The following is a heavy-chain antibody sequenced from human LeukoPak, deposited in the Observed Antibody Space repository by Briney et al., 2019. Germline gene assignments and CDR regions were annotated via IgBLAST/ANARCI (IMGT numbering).Heavy chain of an antibody. D-gene: IGHD5-18*01. CDR3: AREPDTAMAYGMDV. CDR2: IIPIFGIA. CDR1: GGTFSSYA. J-gene: IGHJ6*02. Sequence: GASVKVSCKASGGTFSSYAISWVRQAPGQGLEWMGRIIPIFGIANYAQKFQGRVTITADKSTSTAYMELSSLRSEDTAVYYCAREPDTAMAYGMDVWGQGTTVTVS. V-gene: IGHV1-69*04.